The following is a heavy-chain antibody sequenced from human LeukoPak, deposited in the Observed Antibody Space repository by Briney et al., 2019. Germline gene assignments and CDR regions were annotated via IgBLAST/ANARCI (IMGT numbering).Heavy chain of an antibody. J-gene: IGHJ4*02. CDR2: IYYSGST. Sequence: PSETLSLTCTVSGGSISSIGYYWGWIRQPPGKGLEWIGYIYYSGSTYYDPSLKSRVTISVDTSKNQFSLKLSSVTAADTAVYYCARHVDYNDRSGYHYVRYFDYWGQGTLVTVSS. D-gene: IGHD3-22*01. CDR3: ARHVDYNDRSGYHYVRYFDY. CDR1: GGSISSIGYY. V-gene: IGHV4-39*01.